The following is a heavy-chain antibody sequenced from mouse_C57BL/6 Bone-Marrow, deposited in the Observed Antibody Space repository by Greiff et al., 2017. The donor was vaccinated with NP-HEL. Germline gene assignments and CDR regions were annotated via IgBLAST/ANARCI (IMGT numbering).Heavy chain of an antibody. D-gene: IGHD2-1*01. CDR3: AREGRVTTRKRRVLFDY. V-gene: IGHV1-69*01. J-gene: IGHJ2*01. CDR2: IDPSDSYT. Sequence: QVQLQQSGAELVMPGASVKLSCKASGYTFTSYWMHWVKQRPGQGLEWIGEIDPSDSYTNYNQKFKGKSTLTVDKSSSTAYMQLSSLTSEDSAVYYCAREGRVTTRKRRVLFDYWGQGTTLTVSS. CDR1: GYTFTSYW.